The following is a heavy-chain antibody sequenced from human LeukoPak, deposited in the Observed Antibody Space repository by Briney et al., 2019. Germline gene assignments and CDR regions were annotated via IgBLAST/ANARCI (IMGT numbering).Heavy chain of an antibody. CDR3: AREESSSRYLSAIDY. J-gene: IGHJ4*02. CDR2: INPNSGGT. Sequence: ASVKVSCKASGYTFTGYYMHWVRQAPGQGLEWMGWINPNSGGTNYAQKFQGRVTMTRDTSISTAYMELSRLRSDDTAVYYCAREESSSRYLSAIDYWGQGTLVTVSS. D-gene: IGHD6-13*01. V-gene: IGHV1-2*02. CDR1: GYTFTGYY.